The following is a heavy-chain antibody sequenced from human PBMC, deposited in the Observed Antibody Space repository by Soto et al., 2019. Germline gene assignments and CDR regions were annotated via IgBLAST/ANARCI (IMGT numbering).Heavy chain of an antibody. CDR1: GYTFTSYG. CDR3: ARALDSSSTLSFRRRAQTNWFDP. CDR2: ISAYNGNT. J-gene: IGHJ5*02. D-gene: IGHD6-13*01. V-gene: IGHV1-18*04. Sequence: QVQLVQSGAEVKKPGASVKVSCKASGYTFTSYGISWVRQAPGQGLEWMGWISAYNGNTNYAQKLQGRVTMTTDTFTSTAYMELRSLRSDDTAVYYCARALDSSSTLSFRRRAQTNWFDPWGQGTLVTVSS.